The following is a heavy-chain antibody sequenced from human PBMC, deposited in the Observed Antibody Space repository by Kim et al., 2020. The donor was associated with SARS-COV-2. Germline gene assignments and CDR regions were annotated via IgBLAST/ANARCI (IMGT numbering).Heavy chain of an antibody. CDR1: GFTFSSYS. D-gene: IGHD2-2*01. V-gene: IGHV3-21*04. CDR2: ISSSSSYI. Sequence: GGSLRLSCAASGFTFSSYSMNWVRQAPGKGLEWVSSISSSSSYIYYADSVKGRFTISRDNAKNSLYLQMNSLRAEDTAVYYCAREGRGGTSPPKWFDPWGRGTLATVS. J-gene: IGHJ5*02. CDR3: AREGRGGTSPPKWFDP.